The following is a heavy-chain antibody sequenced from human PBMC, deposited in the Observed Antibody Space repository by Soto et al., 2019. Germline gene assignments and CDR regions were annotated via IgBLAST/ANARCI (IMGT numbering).Heavy chain of an antibody. V-gene: IGHV3-30*18. CDR3: AKDRREYYTDSDAFDF. D-gene: IGHD3-22*01. CDR2: VSHGSTKK. CDR1: GFSFRSYA. Sequence: GGSLRLSCAAAGFSFRSYAFHWVRQAPGKGLEWLASVSHGSTKKNYADSVKGRFTISRDNSTSAVYLHLNTLRAEDTAVYYCAKDRREYYTDSDAFDFWGQGTMVTVSS. J-gene: IGHJ3*01.